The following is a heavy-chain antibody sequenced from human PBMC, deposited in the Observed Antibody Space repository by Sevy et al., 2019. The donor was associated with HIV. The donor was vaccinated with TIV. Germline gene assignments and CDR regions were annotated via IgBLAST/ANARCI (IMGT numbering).Heavy chain of an antibody. D-gene: IGHD3-3*01. CDR3: ARHPPSRYYTGAFDY. V-gene: IGHV4-39*01. J-gene: IGHJ4*02. CDR1: GGSISSSSYY. CDR2: IYYSGST. Sequence: SETLSLTCTVSGGSISSSSYYWGWIRQPPGKGLEWIGSIYYSGSTYYNPSLKSRVTISVDTSKNQFSLKLSSVTAADTAVYYCARHPPSRYYTGAFDYWGQGTLVTVSS.